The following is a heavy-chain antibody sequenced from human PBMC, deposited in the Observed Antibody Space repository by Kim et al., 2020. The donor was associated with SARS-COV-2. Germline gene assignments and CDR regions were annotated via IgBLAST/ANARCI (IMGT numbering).Heavy chain of an antibody. J-gene: IGHJ4*02. V-gene: IGHV4-59*01. CDR3: ARGQIERMTEYYFDY. Sequence: SETLSLTCTVSGGSISSYYWSWIRQPPGKGLEWIGYIYYSGSTNYNPSLKSRVTISVDTSKNQFSLKLSSVTAADTAVYYCARGQIERMTEYYFDYWGQGTLVTVSS. CDR1: GGSISSYY. CDR2: IYYSGST.